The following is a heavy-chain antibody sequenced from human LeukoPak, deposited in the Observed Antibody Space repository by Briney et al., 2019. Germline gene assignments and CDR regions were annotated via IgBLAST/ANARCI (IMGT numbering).Heavy chain of an antibody. Sequence: PGGSLRLSCAASGFIFSCYAMSWLRQAREKGLEWVSAISGSGSGTYCADSVEGVFTFSRDNSKNALYLQMNRQSSEDTAVYYCAKPAEPGQNIFDYWGQGTLVTVSS. CDR2: ISGSGSGT. CDR3: AKPAEPGQNIFDY. V-gene: IGHV3-23*01. CDR1: GFIFSCYA. D-gene: IGHD1-14*01. J-gene: IGHJ4*02.